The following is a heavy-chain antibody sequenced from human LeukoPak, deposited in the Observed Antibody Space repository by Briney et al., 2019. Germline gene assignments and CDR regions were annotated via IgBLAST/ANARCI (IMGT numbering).Heavy chain of an antibody. CDR3: AKQWSGYYTGGFDY. V-gene: IGHV3-9*01. J-gene: IGHJ4*02. CDR2: ISWNSGSI. CDR1: GFTFDDYA. D-gene: IGHD3-3*01. Sequence: GESLRLSCAASGFTFDDYAMHWVRQAPGKGLEWVSGISWNSGSIGYADSVKGRFTISRDNAKNSLYLQMNSLRAEDTALYYCAKQWSGYYTGGFDYWGQGTLVTVSS.